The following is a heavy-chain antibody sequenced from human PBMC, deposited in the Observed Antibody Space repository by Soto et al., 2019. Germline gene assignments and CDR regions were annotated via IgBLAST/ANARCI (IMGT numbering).Heavy chain of an antibody. CDR2: IYPGDSDT. D-gene: IGHD3-3*01. Sequence: PGESLKISCQGSGYSFASYWIGWVRQMPGKGLEWMGVIYPGDSDTRYSPSFQGQVTISADKSISTAYLQWSSLKASDTAMYYCARSIWSGYYGLDYYYYGMDVWGQGTTVTVSS. CDR1: GYSFASYW. J-gene: IGHJ6*02. CDR3: ARSIWSGYYGLDYYYYGMDV. V-gene: IGHV5-51*01.